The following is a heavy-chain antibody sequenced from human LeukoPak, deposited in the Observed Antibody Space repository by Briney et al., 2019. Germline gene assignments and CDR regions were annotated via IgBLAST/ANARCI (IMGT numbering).Heavy chain of an antibody. CDR2: IYYSGST. D-gene: IGHD2-8*02. CDR3: ASLQRDIVPVVYDH. J-gene: IGHJ4*02. CDR1: GGSISSSSYY. Sequence: PSETLSLTCTVSGGSISSSSYYWGWIRQPPGKGLEWIGSIYYSGSTYYNPSLKSRVTISVDTSKNQFSLKLSSVTAADTAVYYCASLQRDIVPVVYDHWGQGTLVTVSS. V-gene: IGHV4-39*01.